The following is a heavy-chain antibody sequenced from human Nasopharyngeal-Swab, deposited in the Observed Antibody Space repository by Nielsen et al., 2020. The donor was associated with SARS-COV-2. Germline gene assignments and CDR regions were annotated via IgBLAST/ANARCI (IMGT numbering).Heavy chain of an antibody. CDR2: IYYSGST. Sequence: SETLSLTCTASGGSISSYYWSWIRQLPGKGLEWIGYIYYSGSTNYNPSLKSRVTISVDTSKNQFSLKLSSVTAADTAVYYCARDRGYSSGWPDAFDIWGQGTMVTVSS. V-gene: IGHV4-59*13. J-gene: IGHJ3*02. CDR1: GGSISSYY. D-gene: IGHD6-19*01. CDR3: ARDRGYSSGWPDAFDI.